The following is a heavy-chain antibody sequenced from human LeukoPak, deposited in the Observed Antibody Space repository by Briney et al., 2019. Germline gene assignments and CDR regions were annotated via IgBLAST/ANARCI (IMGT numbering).Heavy chain of an antibody. CDR1: GGSISSGDYY. V-gene: IGHV4-30-4*01. Sequence: PSETLSLTCTVSGGSISSGDYYWSWIRQPPGKGLEWIGYIYYSGSTYYNPSLNSRVTISVDTSKNQFSLKLSSVTAADTAVYYCARKGDYGDLYNWFDPWGQGTLVTVSS. CDR3: ARKGDYGDLYNWFDP. J-gene: IGHJ5*02. CDR2: IYYSGST. D-gene: IGHD4-17*01.